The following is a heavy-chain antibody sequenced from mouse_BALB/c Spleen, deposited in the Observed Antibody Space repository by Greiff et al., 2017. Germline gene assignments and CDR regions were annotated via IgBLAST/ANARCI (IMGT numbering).Heavy chain of an antibody. CDR3: ARENYYGSPYYFDY. CDR1: GFTFSSYA. J-gene: IGHJ2*01. V-gene: IGHV5-6-5*01. D-gene: IGHD1-1*01. Sequence: DVKLVESGGGLVKPGGSLKLSCAASGFTFSSYAMSWVRQTPEKRLEWVASISSGGSTYYPDSVKGRFTISRDNARNILYLQMSSLRSEDTAMYYCARENYYGSPYYFDYWGQGTTLTVSS. CDR2: ISSGGST.